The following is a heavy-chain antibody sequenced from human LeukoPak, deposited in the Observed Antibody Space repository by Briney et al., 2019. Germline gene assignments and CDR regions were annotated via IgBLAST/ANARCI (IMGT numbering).Heavy chain of an antibody. CDR3: AKARGGFCSSTSCPSDY. V-gene: IGHV3-30*02. Sequence: PGGSLRLSCAASGFTFITYGMHWVRQAPGKGLEWVAFIRYDGSNKYYADSVKGRFTISRDNSKNTLYLQMNSLRGEDTAVYYCAKARGGFCSSTSCPSDYWGQGTLVTVSS. CDR1: GFTFITYG. D-gene: IGHD2-2*01. J-gene: IGHJ4*02. CDR2: IRYDGSNK.